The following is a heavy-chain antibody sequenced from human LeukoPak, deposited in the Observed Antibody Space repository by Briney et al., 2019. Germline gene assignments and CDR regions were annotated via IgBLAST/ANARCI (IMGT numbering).Heavy chain of an antibody. D-gene: IGHD4-11*01. CDR1: GGTFSSYA. CDR3: ARRVEHSNYWFDP. Sequence: ASVKVSCKASGGTFSSYAISWVRQAPGQGLEWMGGIIPIFGTANYAQKFQGRVTITTDESTSTAYMELSSLRSEDTAVYYCARRVEHSNYWFDPWGQGTLVTVSS. CDR2: IIPIFGTA. V-gene: IGHV1-69*05. J-gene: IGHJ5*02.